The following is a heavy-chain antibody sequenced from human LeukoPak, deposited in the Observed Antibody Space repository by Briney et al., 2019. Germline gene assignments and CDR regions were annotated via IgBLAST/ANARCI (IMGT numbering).Heavy chain of an antibody. Sequence: ASVKVSCKASGYTFSTYYMHWVRQAPGQGLEWMGIINPSGGNTSYAQKFQGRVTMTWDMSTSTVYVELSSLRSEDTAVYYCARGDSSGYFYSEYFQHWGQGTLVTVSS. V-gene: IGHV1-46*01. J-gene: IGHJ1*01. CDR3: ARGDSSGYFYSEYFQH. CDR1: GYTFSTYY. CDR2: INPSGGNT. D-gene: IGHD3-22*01.